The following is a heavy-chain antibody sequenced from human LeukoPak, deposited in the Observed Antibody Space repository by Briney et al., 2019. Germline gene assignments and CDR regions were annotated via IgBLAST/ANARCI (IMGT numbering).Heavy chain of an antibody. Sequence: SETLSLTCAVSGYSIISDYYWGWFRPPPGKGLEWVGSINHSGSTYYNLSLKSRVTISVDTSKNQFSLSVSSVTAADTAVYYCARNLGYSTLDYWGQGLLVTVSS. V-gene: IGHV4-38-2*01. CDR1: GYSIISDYY. J-gene: IGHJ4*02. CDR2: INHSGST. CDR3: ARNLGYSTLDY. D-gene: IGHD6-13*01.